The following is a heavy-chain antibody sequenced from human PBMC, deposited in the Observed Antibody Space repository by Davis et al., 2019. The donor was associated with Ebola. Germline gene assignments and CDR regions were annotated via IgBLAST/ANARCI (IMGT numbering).Heavy chain of an antibody. CDR1: GFTFDDYA. J-gene: IGHJ6*02. V-gene: IGHV3-9*01. Sequence: PGGSLRLSCAASGFTFDDYAMHWVRQAPGKGLEWVSGISWNSGSIGYADSVKGRFTISRGNAKNSLYLQMNSLRAEDTALYYCAKDMGYDFWSANYGMDVWGQGTTVTVSS. D-gene: IGHD3-3*01. CDR2: ISWNSGSI. CDR3: AKDMGYDFWSANYGMDV.